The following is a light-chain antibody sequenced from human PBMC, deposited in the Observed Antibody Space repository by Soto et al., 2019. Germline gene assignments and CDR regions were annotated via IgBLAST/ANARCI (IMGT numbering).Light chain of an antibody. CDR3: LKYYNSPT. V-gene: IGKV3-20*01. Sequence: EIVVTQSPDTLSLSPGERATLSCRASQSLSGSQLAWYQQKPGQAPRLLIYGASTRATGITDRFSGSGSGTDFTLTISRLEPEDFAVYYCLKYYNSPTFGQGTKVEIK. J-gene: IGKJ1*01. CDR2: GAS. CDR1: QSLSGSQ.